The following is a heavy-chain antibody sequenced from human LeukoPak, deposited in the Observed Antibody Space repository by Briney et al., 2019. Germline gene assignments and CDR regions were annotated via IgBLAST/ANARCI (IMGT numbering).Heavy chain of an antibody. CDR2: INHSGST. D-gene: IGHD2-2*01. J-gene: IGHJ4*02. CDR3: ARGNPGSVVVPAALYYFDY. CDR1: GGSFSGYY. V-gene: IGHV4-34*01. Sequence: PSETLSLTCAVYGGSFSGYYWSWIRQPPGKGLEWIGEINHSGSTNYNPSLKSRVTISVDTSKNQFSLKLSSVTAADTAVYYCARGNPGSVVVPAALYYFDYWGQGTLVTVSS.